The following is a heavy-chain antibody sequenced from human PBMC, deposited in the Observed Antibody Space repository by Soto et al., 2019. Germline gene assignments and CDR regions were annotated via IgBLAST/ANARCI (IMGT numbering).Heavy chain of an antibody. CDR2: IDWDDDK. J-gene: IGHJ4*02. D-gene: IGHD1-26*01. CDR3: ARTPIVGATMGGGYFDY. CDR1: GFSLSTSGMC. Sequence: SGPTLVNPTQPLTLTCTFSGFSLSTSGMCVSWIRRPPGKALEWLALIDWDDDKYYSTSLKTRLTISKDTSKNQVVLTMTNMDPVDTATYYCARTPIVGATMGGGYFDYWGQGTLVTVSS. V-gene: IGHV2-70*01.